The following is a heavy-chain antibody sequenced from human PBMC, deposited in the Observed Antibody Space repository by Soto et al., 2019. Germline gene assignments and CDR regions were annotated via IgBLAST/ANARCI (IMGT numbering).Heavy chain of an antibody. CDR2: IGTAGDT. J-gene: IGHJ6*03. Sequence: EVQLVESGGGLIQPGGSLRLSCAASGFTFSSYDMHWVRQATGKGLEWVAAIGTAGDTYYPVSVKGRFTISRENAKNSLYLQMNSKRAGDTALYYCARELRATGGCLSYMDVWGKGTTVTVSS. D-gene: IGHD2-15*01. V-gene: IGHV3-13*01. CDR1: GFTFSSYD. CDR3: ARELRATGGCLSYMDV.